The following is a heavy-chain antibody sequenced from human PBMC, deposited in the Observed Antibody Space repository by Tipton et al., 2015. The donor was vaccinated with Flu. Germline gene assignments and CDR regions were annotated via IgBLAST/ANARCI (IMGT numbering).Heavy chain of an antibody. D-gene: IGHD1-26*01. CDR1: GGSISSHY. V-gene: IGHV4-59*11. J-gene: IGHJ4*02. Sequence: TLSLTCYVSGGSISSHYWSWIRQPPGKGLEWIGYIYNSGSTNYNPSLKSRVTISVDTSKNQFSLNLSSVTAADTAVYYCARAGGYYCLDYWGQGTLVTVSS. CDR3: ARAGGYYCLDY. CDR2: IYNSGST.